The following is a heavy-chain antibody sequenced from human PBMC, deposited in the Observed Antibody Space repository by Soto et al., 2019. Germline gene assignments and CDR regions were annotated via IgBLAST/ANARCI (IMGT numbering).Heavy chain of an antibody. D-gene: IGHD6-13*01. Sequence: QVQLVETGGGVVQPGRSLRLSCAASGFTFSSYGMHWVRQAPGKGLEWVAVISYDGSNKYYADSVKGRFTISRDNSKNTLYLQMNSLRAEDTAVYYCAKRGGIAAAGTPRWFDPWGQGTLVTVSS. J-gene: IGHJ5*02. V-gene: IGHV3-30*18. CDR3: AKRGGIAAAGTPRWFDP. CDR1: GFTFSSYG. CDR2: ISYDGSNK.